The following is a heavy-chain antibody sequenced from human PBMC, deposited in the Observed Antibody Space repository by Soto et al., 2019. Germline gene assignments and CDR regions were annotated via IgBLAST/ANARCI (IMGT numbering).Heavy chain of an antibody. Sequence: PSETLSLTCAVSGGSFSSGGYSWTWIRQPPGKGLEWIGYIYHSGNTYYNPSPKSRVTISGDRSKNQFTLNLSTVPAADTAVYYCASNVAADDDLDVWGQGTMLTVSS. V-gene: IGHV4-30-2*01. J-gene: IGHJ3*01. CDR3: ASNVAADDDLDV. D-gene: IGHD2-15*01. CDR2: IYHSGNT. CDR1: GGSFSSGGYS.